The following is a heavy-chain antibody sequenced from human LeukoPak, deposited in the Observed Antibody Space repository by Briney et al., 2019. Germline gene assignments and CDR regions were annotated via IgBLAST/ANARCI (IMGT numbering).Heavy chain of an antibody. V-gene: IGHV3-11*04. CDR1: GFTFSDYY. CDR3: ARDPTEMATAYFDY. CDR2: ISSSGSTI. J-gene: IGHJ4*02. D-gene: IGHD5-24*01. Sequence: AGGSLRLSCAASGFTFSDYYMSWIRQAPGKGLEWVSYISSSGSTIYYADSVKGRFTISRDNAKNSLYLQMNSLRAEDTAVYYCARDPTEMATAYFDYWGQGTLVTVSS.